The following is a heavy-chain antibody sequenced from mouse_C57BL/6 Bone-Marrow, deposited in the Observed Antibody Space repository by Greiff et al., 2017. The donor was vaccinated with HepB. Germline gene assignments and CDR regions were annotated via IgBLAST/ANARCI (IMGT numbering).Heavy chain of an antibody. CDR3: ARHEGGYAMDY. V-gene: IGHV5-15*04. CDR2: ISNLAYSI. Sequence: EVKLVESGGGLVQPGGYLKLSCAASGFTFSDYGMAWVRQAPRKGPEWVAFISNLAYSIYYADTVTGRFTISRENAKNTLYLEMSSLRSEDTAMYYCARHEGGYAMDYWGQGTSVTVSS. J-gene: IGHJ4*01. CDR1: GFTFSDYG.